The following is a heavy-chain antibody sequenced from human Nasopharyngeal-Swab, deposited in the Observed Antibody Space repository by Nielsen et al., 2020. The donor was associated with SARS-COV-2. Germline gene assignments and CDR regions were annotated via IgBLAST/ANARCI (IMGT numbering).Heavy chain of an antibody. CDR2: ISYDGSNK. Sequence: SLSLSCPASGFSLGSYGTHWDRQAQGKWLGWVAFISYDGSNKYYADSVKGRFSITRDNSKNTLYLQMNSLRAEDTAVYYCAKDRAIYGDYGLGENWGQGTLVTVSS. J-gene: IGHJ4*02. D-gene: IGHD4-17*01. CDR3: AKDRAIYGDYGLGEN. V-gene: IGHV3-30*18. CDR1: GFSLGSYG.